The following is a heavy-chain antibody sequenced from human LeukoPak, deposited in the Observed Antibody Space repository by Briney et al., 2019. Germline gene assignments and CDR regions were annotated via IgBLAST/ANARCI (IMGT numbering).Heavy chain of an antibody. Sequence: GALRLSCAASGFTFSSYAMSWVRQAPGKGLEWVSAISGSGGSTYYADSVKGRFTISRDNSKNTLYLQMNSLRAEDTAVYYCAKDGPYYDILTGYFDAFDIWGQGTMVTVSS. CDR1: GFTFSSYA. CDR3: AKDGPYYDILTGYFDAFDI. J-gene: IGHJ3*02. V-gene: IGHV3-23*01. D-gene: IGHD3-9*01. CDR2: ISGSGGST.